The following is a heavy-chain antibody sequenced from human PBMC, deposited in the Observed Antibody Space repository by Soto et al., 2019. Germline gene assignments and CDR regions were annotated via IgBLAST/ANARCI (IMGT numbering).Heavy chain of an antibody. CDR3: ARGVVYTWELSY. J-gene: IGHJ4*02. CDR1: GGTFSSYA. CDR2: IIPIFGTA. V-gene: IGHV1-69*12. Sequence: QVQLVQSGAEVKKPGSSVKVSCKASGGTFSSYAISWVRQAPGQGLEWMGGIIPIFGTANYAQKFQGRVTITANESTSTADMELSSLRSEESAVYYCARGVVYTWELSYWGQGTLVTVSS. D-gene: IGHD1-26*01.